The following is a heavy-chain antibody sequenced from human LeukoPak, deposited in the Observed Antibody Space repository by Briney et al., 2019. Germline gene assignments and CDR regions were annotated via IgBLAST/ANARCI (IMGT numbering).Heavy chain of an antibody. J-gene: IGHJ6*02. V-gene: IGHV1-18*01. CDR1: GYTFTSYG. CDR2: ISAYNGNT. D-gene: IGHD3-22*01. CDR3: ARVWGATTIIGDPNYYGMDV. Sequence: ASVKVSCKASGYTFTSYGISWVRQAPGQGLERMGWISAYNGNTNYAHKLQGRVTMTTDTSTSTAYMELRSLRSDDTAVYYCARVWGATTIIGDPNYYGMDVWGQGTTVTVSS.